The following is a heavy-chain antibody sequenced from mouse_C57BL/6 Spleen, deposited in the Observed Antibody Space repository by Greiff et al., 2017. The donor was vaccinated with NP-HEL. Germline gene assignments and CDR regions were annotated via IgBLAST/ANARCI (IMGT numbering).Heavy chain of an antibody. CDR1: GFSLSTSGMG. Sequence: QVTLKESGPGILQSSQTLSLTCSFSGFSLSTSGMGVSWIRQPSGKGLEWLAHIYWDDDKRYNPSLKSRLTISKDTSRNQVFLKITSVDTADTATYYCARRKRVWYYGSPWYFDVWGTGTTVTVSS. CDR3: ARRKRVWYYGSPWYFDV. J-gene: IGHJ1*03. V-gene: IGHV8-12*01. D-gene: IGHD1-1*01. CDR2: IYWDDDK.